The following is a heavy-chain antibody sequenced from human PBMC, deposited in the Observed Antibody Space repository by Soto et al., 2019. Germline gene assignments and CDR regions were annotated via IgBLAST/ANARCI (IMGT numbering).Heavy chain of an antibody. V-gene: IGHV3-33*01. CDR2: IWYDGSNK. Sequence: QVQLVESGRGVVQPGRSLRLSCAASGFTFSSYGMHWVRQAPGKGLEWVAVIWYDGSNKYYADSVKGRFTISRDNSKNTLYLQMNSLRAEDTAVYYCAREYTTAPYFDYWGQGTLVTVSS. CDR1: GFTFSSYG. J-gene: IGHJ4*02. CDR3: AREYTTAPYFDY. D-gene: IGHD1-1*01.